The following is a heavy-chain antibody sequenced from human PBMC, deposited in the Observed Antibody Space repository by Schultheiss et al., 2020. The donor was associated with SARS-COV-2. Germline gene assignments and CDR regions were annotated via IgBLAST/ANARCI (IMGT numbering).Heavy chain of an antibody. Sequence: SETLSLTCAVSGYSISSGYYWGWIRQPPGKGLEWIGSIYHSGSTYYNPSLKSRVTISVDTSKNQFSLKLSSVTAADTAVYYCARDIRLQSRGSNFDYWGQGTLVTVSS. CDR3: ARDIRLQSRGSNFDY. J-gene: IGHJ4*02. V-gene: IGHV4-38-2*02. CDR2: IYHSGST. CDR1: GYSISSGYY. D-gene: IGHD5-24*01.